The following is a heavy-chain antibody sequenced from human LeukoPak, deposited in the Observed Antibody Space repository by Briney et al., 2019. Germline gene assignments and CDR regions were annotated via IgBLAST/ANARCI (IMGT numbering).Heavy chain of an antibody. Sequence: ASVKVSXKASGYTFTGYYIHWVRQAPGQGLEWMGWINPNTGGTNYAQKLQGRVTMTTDTSTSTAYMELRSLRSDDTAVYYCARVEWELPDLNDYWGQGTLVTVSS. CDR3: ARVEWELPDLNDY. CDR2: INPNTGGT. V-gene: IGHV1-2*02. J-gene: IGHJ4*02. CDR1: GYTFTGYY. D-gene: IGHD1-26*01.